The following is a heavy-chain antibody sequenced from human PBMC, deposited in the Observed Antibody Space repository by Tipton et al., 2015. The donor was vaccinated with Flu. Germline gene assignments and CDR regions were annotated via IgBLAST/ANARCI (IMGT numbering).Heavy chain of an antibody. V-gene: IGHV3-30*02. Sequence: GSLRLSCAASGFTFSNYAMHWVRQAPGKGLEWVAFIRYDGGSKYYADSVQGRLTISRDNSRNMLYLHMNSLRVEDTAVYYCARHTGDSVRGVIDYWGQGTLVTVSS. CDR1: GFTFSNYA. J-gene: IGHJ4*02. CDR3: ARHTGDSVRGVIDY. D-gene: IGHD3-10*02. CDR2: IRYDGGSK.